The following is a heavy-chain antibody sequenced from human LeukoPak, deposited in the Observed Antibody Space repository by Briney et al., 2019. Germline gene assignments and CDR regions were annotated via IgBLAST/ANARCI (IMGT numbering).Heavy chain of an antibody. Sequence: MTSETLSLTCTVSGGSISSYYWSWIRQPAGKGLEWIGEINHSGSTNYNPSLKSRVTISVDTSKNQFSLKLSSVTAADTAVYYCARGYDFGSGPHHGRDVGGQGPTVPVSS. J-gene: IGHJ6*02. D-gene: IGHD3-3*01. V-gene: IGHV4-34*01. CDR1: GGSISSYY. CDR3: ARGYDFGSGPHHGRDV. CDR2: INHSGST.